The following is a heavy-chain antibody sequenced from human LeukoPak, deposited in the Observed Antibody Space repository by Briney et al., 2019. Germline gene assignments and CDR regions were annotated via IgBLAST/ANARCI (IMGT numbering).Heavy chain of an antibody. CDR1: GFTFNSYW. Sequence: GGSLRLSCAASGFTFNSYWMHWVRQAPGKGLLWVSRINTDGSSTHYADSVKGRLTIFRDNAKNMLYLQMNGLRAEDTAVYYCARDSSGSYSRFDYWGQGNLVTVSS. D-gene: IGHD1-26*01. CDR2: INTDGSST. J-gene: IGHJ4*02. V-gene: IGHV3-74*01. CDR3: ARDSSGSYSRFDY.